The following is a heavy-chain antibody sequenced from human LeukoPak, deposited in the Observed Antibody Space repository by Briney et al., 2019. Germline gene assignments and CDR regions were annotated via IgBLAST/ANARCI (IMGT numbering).Heavy chain of an antibody. CDR3: ARGGDYGIAAFDI. V-gene: IGHV4-59*12. CDR1: GGSISSYY. J-gene: IGHJ3*02. Sequence: SETLSLTCIVSGGSISSYYWSWIRQPPGRGLEWVGCISSTGSTNYNPSLKSRVTISVDTSKNQFSLKLSSVTAADTAVYYCARGGDYGIAAFDIWGQGTMVTVSS. CDR2: ISSTGST. D-gene: IGHD4-17*01.